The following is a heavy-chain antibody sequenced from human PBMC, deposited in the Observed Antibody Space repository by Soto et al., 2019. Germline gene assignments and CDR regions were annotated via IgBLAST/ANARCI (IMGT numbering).Heavy chain of an antibody. CDR1: GFTFSSYA. Sequence: GGSLRLSCAASGFTFSSYAMSWVRQAPGKGLEWVSAISGSGGSTYYADSVKGRFTISRDNSKNTLYLQMNSLRAEDTAVYYCAKGVAAAGTSPVGGHYWGQGTLVTVSS. D-gene: IGHD6-13*01. CDR2: ISGSGGST. CDR3: AKGVAAAGTSPVGGHY. V-gene: IGHV3-23*01. J-gene: IGHJ4*02.